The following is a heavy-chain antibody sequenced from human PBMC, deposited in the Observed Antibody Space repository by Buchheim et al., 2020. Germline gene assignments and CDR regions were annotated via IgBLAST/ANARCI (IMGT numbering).Heavy chain of an antibody. CDR1: GGSFSGYY. D-gene: IGHD3-22*01. CDR3: ARRRSSSYYSQYYFDY. CDR2: INHSGST. Sequence: QVQLQQWGAGLLKPSETLSLTCAVYGGSFSGYYWSWIRQPPGKGLEWIGEINHSGSTNYNPSLKSRVTISVDTSKNQFSLKLSSVTAADTAVYYCARRRSSSYYSQYYFDYWGQGTL. J-gene: IGHJ4*02. V-gene: IGHV4-34*01.